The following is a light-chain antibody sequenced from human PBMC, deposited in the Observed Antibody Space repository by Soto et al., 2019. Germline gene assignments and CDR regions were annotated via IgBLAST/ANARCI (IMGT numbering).Light chain of an antibody. J-gene: IGKJ1*01. CDR1: QSVSSSD. V-gene: IGKV3-20*01. CDR2: GAS. Sequence: EIVLTQSPGTLSLSPGERATLFCRASQSVSSSDLAWYQQKPGQAPRLLIYGASSRATGIPDRFSGSGSGIDVTLTISRLEPEDFAMFYCQHYGSSRTFGEGTKVEIK. CDR3: QHYGSSRT.